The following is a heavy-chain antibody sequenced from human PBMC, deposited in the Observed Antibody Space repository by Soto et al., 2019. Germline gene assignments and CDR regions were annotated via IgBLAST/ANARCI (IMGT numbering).Heavy chain of an antibody. CDR1: GGTISSSSYY. CDR3: ARHAVAGLHYYYYMDV. J-gene: IGHJ6*03. D-gene: IGHD6-19*01. CDR2: IYYSGST. V-gene: IGHV4-39*01. Sequence: SETLSLTCTVSGGTISSSSYYWGWIRQPPGKGLEWIGSIYYSGSTYYNPSLKSRVTISVDTSKNQFSLKLSSVTAADTAVYYRARHAVAGLHYYYYMDVWGKGTTVTVSS.